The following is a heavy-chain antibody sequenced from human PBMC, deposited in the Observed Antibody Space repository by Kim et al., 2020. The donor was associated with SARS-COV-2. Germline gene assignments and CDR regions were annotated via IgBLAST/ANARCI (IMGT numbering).Heavy chain of an antibody. Sequence: SETLSLTCTVSGGSISSSSYYWGWIRQPPGKGLEWIGSIYYSGSTYYNPSLKSRVTISVDTSKNQFSLKLSSVTAADTAVYYCARLETEQQLVRSPYYF. V-gene: IGHV4-39*01. J-gene: IGHJ4*01. D-gene: IGHD6-13*01. CDR1: GGSISSSSYY. CDR2: IYYSGST. CDR3: ARLETEQQLVRSPYYF.